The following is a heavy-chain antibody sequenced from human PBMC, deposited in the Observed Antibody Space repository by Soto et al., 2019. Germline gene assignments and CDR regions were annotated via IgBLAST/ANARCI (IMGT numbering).Heavy chain of an antibody. CDR3: AKEKLGYGSGSYSAEYFQH. Sequence: GGSLRLSCAASGFTFSSYAMSWVRQAPGKGLEWVSAISGSGGSTYYVDSVKGRFTISRDNSKNTLYLQMNSLRSEDTAVYYCAKEKLGYGSGSYSAEYFQHWGQGTLVTVSS. J-gene: IGHJ1*01. CDR2: ISGSGGST. V-gene: IGHV3-23*01. D-gene: IGHD3-10*01. CDR1: GFTFSSYA.